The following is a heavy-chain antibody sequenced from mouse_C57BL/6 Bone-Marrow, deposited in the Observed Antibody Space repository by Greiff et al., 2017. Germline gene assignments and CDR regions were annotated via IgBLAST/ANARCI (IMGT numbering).Heavy chain of an antibody. CDR2: ITHSGET. J-gene: IGHJ3*01. CDR1: GFPITSGYY. Sequence: QVQLKESGPGLVKPSQSLFLTCSITGFPITSGYYWIWLRQSPGKPLEWMGYITHSGETFYNPSLQSPISITRETSKNQFFLQLNSVTTEDTAMYYCAGGPYDGYYEFAYWGQGTLVTVSA. D-gene: IGHD2-3*01. CDR3: AGGPYDGYYEFAY. V-gene: IGHV12-3*01.